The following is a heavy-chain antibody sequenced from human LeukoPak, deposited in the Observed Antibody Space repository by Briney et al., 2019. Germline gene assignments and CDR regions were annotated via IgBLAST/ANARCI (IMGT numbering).Heavy chain of an antibody. CDR3: ARDQQWELLWYYYGMDV. CDR1: GYTFTSYG. CDR2: ISAYNGNT. Sequence: ASVKVSCKASGYTFTSYGISWVRQAPGQGLEWMGWISAYNGNTNYAQRLQGRVTMTTDTSTSTAYMELRSLRSDDTAVYYCARDQQWELLWYYYGMDVWGQGTTVTVSS. D-gene: IGHD1-26*01. J-gene: IGHJ6*02. V-gene: IGHV1-18*01.